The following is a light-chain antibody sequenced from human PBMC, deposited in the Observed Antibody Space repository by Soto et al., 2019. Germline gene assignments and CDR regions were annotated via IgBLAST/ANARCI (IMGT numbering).Light chain of an antibody. CDR2: DAS. CDR3: QQFHSFSRT. CDR1: QNINSW. Sequence: TQSPSTLSASVGDRVTITCRASQNINSWLAWYQQKPGKAPNLLIYDASTLESGVPSRFSGSGSGTEFTLTISSLQPEDFATYYCQQFHSFSRTFGQGTKVDIK. J-gene: IGKJ1*01. V-gene: IGKV1-5*01.